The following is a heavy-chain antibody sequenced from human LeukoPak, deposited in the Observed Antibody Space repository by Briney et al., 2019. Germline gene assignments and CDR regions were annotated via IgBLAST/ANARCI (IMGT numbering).Heavy chain of an antibody. V-gene: IGHV3-30*18. J-gene: IGHJ5*02. Sequence: GTSLRLSCAASGFTFSSYGMHWVRQAPGRGLEWVAVISYDGSNKHHAESVKGRFAISRDNSKNTLYLQMNSLRTEDTAVYYCAKKSPGSYQSLPESWGQGTLVTVSS. CDR1: GFTFSSYG. D-gene: IGHD3-10*01. CDR2: ISYDGSNK. CDR3: AKKSPGSYQSLPES.